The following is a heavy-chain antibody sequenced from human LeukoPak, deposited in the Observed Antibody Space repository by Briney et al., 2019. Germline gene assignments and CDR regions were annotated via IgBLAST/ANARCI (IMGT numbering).Heavy chain of an antibody. D-gene: IGHD3-10*01. V-gene: IGHV3-7*01. CDR3: ARGQGSGSYYNSYYYYYMDV. J-gene: IGHJ6*03. CDR1: GFIFSSYW. CDR2: IQQAGSEK. Sequence: GGSLRLSCAASGFIFSSYWMSWVRQASGKGLEWVANIQQAGSEKYYVDSVKGRFSISRDNAKNSLYLQMNSLRAEDTAVYFCARGQGSGSYYNSYYYYYMDVWGKGTTVTVSS.